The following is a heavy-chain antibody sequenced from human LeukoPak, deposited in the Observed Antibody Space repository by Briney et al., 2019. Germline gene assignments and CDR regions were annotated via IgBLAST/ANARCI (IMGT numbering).Heavy chain of an antibody. CDR2: IIPIFETP. CDR1: GGTFSSHS. J-gene: IGHJ4*02. CDR3: ARPLEGNYYDTSGYSNFDH. D-gene: IGHD3-22*01. V-gene: IGHV1-69*01. Sequence: GASVKVSCKASGGTFSSHSISWVRQAPGQGLEWMGGIIPIFETPHYAQKFQGRVTITANESTTTAYMELSSLRSEDTAVYYCARPLEGNYYDTSGYSNFDHWGQGTLVTVSS.